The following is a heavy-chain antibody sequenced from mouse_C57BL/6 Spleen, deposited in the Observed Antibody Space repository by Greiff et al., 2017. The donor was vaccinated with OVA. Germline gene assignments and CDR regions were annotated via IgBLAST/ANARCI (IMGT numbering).Heavy chain of an antibody. CDR3: ARNYYGSSYEWYFDV. CDR2: SRNKANDYTT. V-gene: IGHV7-1*01. J-gene: IGHJ1*03. D-gene: IGHD1-1*01. CDR1: GFTFSDFY. Sequence: EVQRVESGGGLVQSGRSLRLSCATSGFTFSDFYMEWVRQAPGKGLEWIAASRNKANDYTTEYSASVKGRFIVSRDTSQSLLYLQMNVLRAEDTAIYFCARNYYGSSYEWYFDVWGTGTTVTVSS.